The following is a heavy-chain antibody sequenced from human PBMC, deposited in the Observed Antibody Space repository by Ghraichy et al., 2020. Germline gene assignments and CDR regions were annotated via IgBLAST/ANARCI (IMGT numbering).Heavy chain of an antibody. CDR1: GGSFSGYY. Sequence: ESLNISCAVYGGSFSGYYWSWIRQPPGKGLEWIGEINHSGSTNYNPSLKSRVTISVDTSKNQFSLKLSSVTAADTAVYYCARDNMVRGVIVYYYYGMDVWGQGTTVTVSS. CDR2: INHSGST. D-gene: IGHD3-10*01. CDR3: ARDNMVRGVIVYYYYGMDV. V-gene: IGHV4-34*01. J-gene: IGHJ6*02.